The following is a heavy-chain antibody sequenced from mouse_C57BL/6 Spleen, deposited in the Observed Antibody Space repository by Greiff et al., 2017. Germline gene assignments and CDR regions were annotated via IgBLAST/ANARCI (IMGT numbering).Heavy chain of an antibody. CDR1: GYTFTSYW. CDR3: ARRRWAMDY. D-gene: IGHD1-1*02. J-gene: IGHJ4*01. CDR2: IDPSDSYT. Sequence: QVQLKQPGAELVMPGASVKLSCKASGYTFTSYWMHWVKQRPGQGLEWIGEIDPSDSYTNYNQKFKGKSTLTVDKSSSTAYMQLSSLTSEDSAVYYCARRRWAMDYWGQGTSVTVSS. V-gene: IGHV1-69*01.